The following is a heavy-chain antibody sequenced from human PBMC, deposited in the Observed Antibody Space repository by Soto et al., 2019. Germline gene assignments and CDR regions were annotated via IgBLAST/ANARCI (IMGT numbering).Heavy chain of an antibody. CDR3: ASAREGPSLPRLYYYMDV. D-gene: IGHD6-25*01. Sequence: GGSLRLSCAASGFTFSSYSMNWVRQAPGKGLEWVSSISSSSSYIYYADSVKGRFTISRDNAKNSLYLQMNSLRAEDTAVYYCASAREGPSLPRLYYYMDVWGKGTTVTVSS. J-gene: IGHJ6*03. CDR1: GFTFSSYS. CDR2: ISSSSSYI. V-gene: IGHV3-21*01.